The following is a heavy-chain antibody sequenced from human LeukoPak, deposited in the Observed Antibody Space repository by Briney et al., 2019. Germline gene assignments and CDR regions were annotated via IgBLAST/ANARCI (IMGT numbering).Heavy chain of an antibody. J-gene: IGHJ6*02. CDR1: GYTFTSYG. Sequence: ASVKVSCKASGYTFTSYGISWVRQAPGQGLEWMGWISAYNGNTNYAQKIQGRVTLTTDTSTSTAYMELRSLRSDDTAVYYCARDRLMTTVTTVLYGMDVWGQGTTVTVSS. D-gene: IGHD4-17*01. CDR3: ARDRLMTTVTTVLYGMDV. CDR2: ISAYNGNT. V-gene: IGHV1-18*01.